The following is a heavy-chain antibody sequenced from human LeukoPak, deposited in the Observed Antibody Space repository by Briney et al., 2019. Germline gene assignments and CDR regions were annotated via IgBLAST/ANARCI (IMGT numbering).Heavy chain of an antibody. Sequence: GGSLRLSCAASGFTFSSYGINWVRQAPGKGLEWVSSISGSGTKTYYVDSVKGRFTISRDSSTKTVYLQMNSLRAEDTAVYYCAKGGMGYSGSYYVGYWGQGTLVTVAS. CDR2: ISGSGTKT. D-gene: IGHD1-26*01. CDR1: GFTFSSYG. J-gene: IGHJ4*02. CDR3: AKGGMGYSGSYYVGY. V-gene: IGHV3-23*01.